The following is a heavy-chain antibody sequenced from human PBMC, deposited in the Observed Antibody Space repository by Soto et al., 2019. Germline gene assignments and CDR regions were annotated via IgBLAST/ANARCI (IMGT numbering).Heavy chain of an antibody. D-gene: IGHD6-6*01. CDR2: IYPGDSDT. V-gene: IGHV5-51*01. J-gene: IGHJ6*02. CDR1: GGTFSSYW. CDR3: AREYSSSSYGMDV. Sequence: ASVKVSCKASGGTFSSYWIGWVRQMPGKGLEWMGIIYPGDSDTRYSPSFQGQVTISADKSISTAYLQWSSLKASDTAMYYCAREYSSSSYGMDVWGQGTTVTVSS.